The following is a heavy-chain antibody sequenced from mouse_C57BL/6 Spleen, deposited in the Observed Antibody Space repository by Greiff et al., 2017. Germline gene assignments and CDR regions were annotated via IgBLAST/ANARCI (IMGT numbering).Heavy chain of an antibody. CDR1: GYTFTSYW. D-gene: IGHD1-1*01. CDR3: ARYYYGSSHYAMDY. CDR2: IHPNSGST. J-gene: IGHJ4*01. Sequence: VQLQQPGAELVKPGASVKLSCKASGYTFTSYWMHWVKQRPGQGLAWIGMIHPNSGSTNYNEKFKSKATLTVDKSSSTAYMQLSSLTSEDSAVYYCARYYYGSSHYAMDYWGQGTSVTVSS. V-gene: IGHV1-64*01.